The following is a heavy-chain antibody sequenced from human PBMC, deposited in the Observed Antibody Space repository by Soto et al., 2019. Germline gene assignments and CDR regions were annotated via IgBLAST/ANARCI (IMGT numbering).Heavy chain of an antibody. Sequence: SETLSLTCTVSGGSVSSGSYYWSWIRQPPGKGLEWIGYIYYSGSTNYNPSLKSRVTISVDTSKNQFSLKLSSVTAADTAVYYCARVARYFDSLDYWGQGTLVTVSS. V-gene: IGHV4-61*01. CDR3: ARVARYFDSLDY. CDR1: GGSVSSGSYY. J-gene: IGHJ4*02. CDR2: IYYSGST. D-gene: IGHD3-9*01.